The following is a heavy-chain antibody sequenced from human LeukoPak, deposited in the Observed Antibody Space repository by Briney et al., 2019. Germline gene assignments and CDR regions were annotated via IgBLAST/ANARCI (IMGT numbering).Heavy chain of an antibody. J-gene: IGHJ5*02. CDR3: AKSPVVVEPFDRGYNWFDP. CDR1: GFTFSSYA. Sequence: GGSLRLSCAASGFTFSSYAMSWVRQAPGKGLEWVSAISGSGGSTYYADSVKGRFTISRDNSKSTLYLQMNSLRAEDTAVYYCAKSPVVVEPFDRGYNWFDPWGQGTLVTVSS. D-gene: IGHD2-15*01. CDR2: ISGSGGST. V-gene: IGHV3-23*01.